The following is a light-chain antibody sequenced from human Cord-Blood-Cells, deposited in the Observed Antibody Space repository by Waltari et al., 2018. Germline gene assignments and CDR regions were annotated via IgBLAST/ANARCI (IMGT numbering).Light chain of an antibody. CDR3: SSYTSSSTLVV. V-gene: IGLV2-14*01. CDR1: SSDVGGYNS. J-gene: IGLJ2*01. CDR2: DVS. Sequence: QSALTQPASGSGSPGQPSTISCTGTSSDVGGYNSGSWYQQHPGKAPKLMSYDVSNRPSGVSNRFSGSKSGNTASLTISGLQAEDEADYYCSSYTSSSTLVVFGGGTKLTVL.